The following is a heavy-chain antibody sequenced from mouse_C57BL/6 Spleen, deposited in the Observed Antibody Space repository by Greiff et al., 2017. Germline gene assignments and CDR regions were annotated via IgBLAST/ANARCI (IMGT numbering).Heavy chain of an antibody. CDR2: ISYDGSN. J-gene: IGHJ4*01. CDR3: AREENWDYAMDY. D-gene: IGHD4-1*01. CDR1: GYSITSGYY. V-gene: IGHV3-6*01. Sequence: DVKLQESGPGLVKPSQSLSLTCSVTGYSITSGYYWNWIRQFPGNKLEWMGYISYDGSNNYNPSLKNRISITRDTSKNQFFLKLNSVTTEDTATYYCAREENWDYAMDYWGQGTSVTVSS.